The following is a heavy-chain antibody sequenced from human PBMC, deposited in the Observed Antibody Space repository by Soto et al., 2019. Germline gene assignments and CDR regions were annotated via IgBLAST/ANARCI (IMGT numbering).Heavy chain of an antibody. Sequence: SVKLSCKASGGTFSSYAISCVRQAPGQGLEWMGGIIPIFGTANYAQKFQGRVTITADESTSTAYMELSSLRSEDTAVYYCAKDLGSSGKGHNGYWGQGTPVTSPQ. CDR1: GGTFSSYA. D-gene: IGHD6-19*01. J-gene: IGHJ4*02. CDR3: AKDLGSSGKGHNGY. CDR2: IIPIFGTA. V-gene: IGHV1-69*13.